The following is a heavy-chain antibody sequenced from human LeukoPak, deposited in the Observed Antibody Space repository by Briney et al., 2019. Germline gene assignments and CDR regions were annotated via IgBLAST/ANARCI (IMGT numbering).Heavy chain of an antibody. D-gene: IGHD2-2*02. J-gene: IGHJ4*02. CDR1: GGSISSYY. Sequence: SETLSLTCTVSGGSISSYYWSWIRQPPGKGLEWIGYIYYSGSTNYNPSLKSRVTISVDTSKNQFSLKLSSVTAADTAVYYCARAYCSSTSCYTAYYFDYWGQGTLVTVSS. V-gene: IGHV4-59*01. CDR3: ARAYCSSTSCYTAYYFDY. CDR2: IYYSGST.